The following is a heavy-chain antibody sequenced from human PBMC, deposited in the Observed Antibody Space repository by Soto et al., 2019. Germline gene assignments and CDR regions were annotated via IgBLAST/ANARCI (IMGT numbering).Heavy chain of an antibody. J-gene: IGHJ4*02. V-gene: IGHV3-9*01. Sequence: EVQLVESGGGLVQPGRSLRLSCAASGFTFDDYAMHWVRQAPGKGLEWVSGISWNSGSIGYADSVKGRFTISRDNAKNSLYLQMNCLRAEDTALYYCAKDSTLILTWVDYWGKGTLVTVSS. D-gene: IGHD2-8*01. CDR1: GFTFDDYA. CDR2: ISWNSGSI. CDR3: AKDSTLILTWVDY.